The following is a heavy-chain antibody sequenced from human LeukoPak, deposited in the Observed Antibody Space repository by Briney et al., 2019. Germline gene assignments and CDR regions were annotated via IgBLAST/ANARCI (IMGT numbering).Heavy chain of an antibody. CDR1: GGSISSSSYY. CDR2: IYYSGST. D-gene: IGHD3-22*01. CDR3: ARGKRDSSGYYEPTGYYYYGMDV. J-gene: IGHJ6*02. V-gene: IGHV4-39*01. Sequence: KPSETLSLTCTVSGGSISSSSYYWGWIRQPPGKGLEWIGSIYYSGSTYYNPSLKSRVTISVDTSKNQFSPKLSSVTAADTAVYYCARGKRDSSGYYEPTGYYYYGMDVWGQGTTVTVSS.